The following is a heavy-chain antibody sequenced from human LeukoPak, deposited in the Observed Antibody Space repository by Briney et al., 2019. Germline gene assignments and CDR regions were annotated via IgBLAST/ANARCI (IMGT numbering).Heavy chain of an antibody. CDR2: INADGSGT. CDR1: GFTFSSHW. CDR3: AKDKGIAAAGQFDY. D-gene: IGHD6-13*01. Sequence: PGGSLRLSCAASGFTFSSHWMHWVRQAPEKGLVGVAHINADGSGTYYAASVKGRFTISRDNAKNTLYLQMHSLTAEDTAVYYCAKDKGIAAAGQFDYWGQGTLVTVSS. V-gene: IGHV3-74*01. J-gene: IGHJ4*02.